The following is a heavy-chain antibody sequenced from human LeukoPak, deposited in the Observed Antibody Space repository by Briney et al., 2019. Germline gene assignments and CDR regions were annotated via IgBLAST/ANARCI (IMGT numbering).Heavy chain of an antibody. D-gene: IGHD3-10*01. V-gene: IGHV3-66*01. CDR1: GFTVSSKY. J-gene: IGHJ4*02. CDR3: ARGLFASGSYYNFFDY. CDR2: IFNGGST. Sequence: QPGGSLRLSCAASGFTVSSKYMSWVRQAPGKGLEWVSVIFNGGSTYYADSVKGRFTISTDNSKNMLYLQMNSLRAEDTAVYYCARGLFASGSYYNFFDYWAQGTLVTVS.